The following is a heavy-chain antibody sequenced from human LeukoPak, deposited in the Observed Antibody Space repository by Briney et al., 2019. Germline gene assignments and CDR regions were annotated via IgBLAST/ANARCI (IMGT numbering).Heavy chain of an antibody. D-gene: IGHD6-13*01. Sequence: GESLKISCKGSGYSFTSQWIGWVRQMPGKGLEWMGIIYPADSDTKYSPSFQGQVTISADKSISTAYLQWSSLKASDTAMYYCARLESIAAAGKLGYWGQGTLVTVSS. CDR3: ARLESIAAAGKLGY. V-gene: IGHV5-51*01. J-gene: IGHJ4*02. CDR2: IYPADSDT. CDR1: GYSFTSQW.